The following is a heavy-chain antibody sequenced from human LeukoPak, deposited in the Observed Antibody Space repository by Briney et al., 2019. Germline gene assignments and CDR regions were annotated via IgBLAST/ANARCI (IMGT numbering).Heavy chain of an antibody. V-gene: IGHV3-74*01. D-gene: IGHD3-22*01. J-gene: IGHJ4*02. CDR3: GRGGTYYYDSSGYHGVAY. CDR1: GFTFSSYW. Sequence: PGGSLRLSCAASGFTFSSYWMHWVRQAPGKGLVWVSRVNSDGSSTSYADSVKGRFTISRDNARNTLYLQLNSLRAEDTAVYYCGRGGTYYYDSSGYHGVAYWGQGTLVTVSS. CDR2: VNSDGSST.